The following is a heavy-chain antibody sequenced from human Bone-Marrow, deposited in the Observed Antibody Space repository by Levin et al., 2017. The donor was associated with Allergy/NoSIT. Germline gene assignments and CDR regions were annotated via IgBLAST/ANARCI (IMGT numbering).Heavy chain of an antibody. Sequence: LSLTCAATGFRFDDHAMHWVRQAPGKGLEWVSGISWSGGRTGYADSVKGRFTISRDNAKNSLYLQMNSLRIEDTAFYFCAKGDEVGAVAGAVDHWGQGTQVIVSS. D-gene: IGHD6-19*01. V-gene: IGHV3-9*01. CDR3: AKGDEVGAVAGAVDH. CDR1: GFRFDDHA. CDR2: ISWSGGRT. J-gene: IGHJ5*02.